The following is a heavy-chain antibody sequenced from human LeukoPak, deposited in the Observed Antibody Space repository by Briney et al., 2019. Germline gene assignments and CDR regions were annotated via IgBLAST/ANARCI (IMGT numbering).Heavy chain of an antibody. J-gene: IGHJ4*02. CDR2: ISSSGSTI. V-gene: IGHV3-48*03. CDR1: GFTFSSYE. D-gene: IGHD3-10*01. CDR3: ARARGIDLESRGLDY. Sequence: GGSLRLSCAASGFTFSSYEMNWVRQAPGKGLEWVSYISSSGSTIYYADSVKGRFTISRDNAKNALYLQMNSLRAEGTAVYYCARARGIDLESRGLDYWGQGTLVTVSS.